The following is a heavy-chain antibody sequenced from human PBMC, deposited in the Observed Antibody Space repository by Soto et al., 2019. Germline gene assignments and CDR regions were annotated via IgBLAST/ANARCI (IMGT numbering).Heavy chain of an antibody. CDR3: AKVTPYGADCYDY. Sequence: PGGSLRLSCAASGFTVSDKYMSWVRQAPGKGLEWVSVVYSGGSAYFGGSTYYADSVKGRFTISRDNSKNTLYLQMNSLRAEDTAVYYCAKVTPYGADCYDYWCQGTLVTVSS. V-gene: IGHV3-23*03. D-gene: IGHD2-21*02. CDR1: GFTVSDKY. CDR2: VYSGGSAYFGGST. J-gene: IGHJ4*02.